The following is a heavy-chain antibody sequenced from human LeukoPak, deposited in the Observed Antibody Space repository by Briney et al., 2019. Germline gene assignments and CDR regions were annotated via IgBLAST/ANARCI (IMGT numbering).Heavy chain of an antibody. CDR1: GYTFTSYG. D-gene: IGHD4-17*01. CDR2: ISAYSGNT. Sequence: ASVKVSCKASGYTFTSYGISWVRQAPGQGLEWMGWISAYSGNTNYAQKLQGRVTMTTDTSTSTAYMELRSLRSDDTAVYYCARIDYGDYVLFAFGSVETGPIDYWGQGTLVTVSS. J-gene: IGHJ4*02. V-gene: IGHV1-18*01. CDR3: ARIDYGDYVLFAFGSVETGPIDY.